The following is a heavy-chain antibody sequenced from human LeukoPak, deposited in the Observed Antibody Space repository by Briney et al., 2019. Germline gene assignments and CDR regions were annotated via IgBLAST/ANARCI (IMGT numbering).Heavy chain of an antibody. V-gene: IGHV4-39*01. Sequence: SETLSLTCTVSGGSISSSSYYWGWIRQPPGKGLEWIGSIYYSGSTYYNPSLKSRVTISVDTSKNQFSLKLSSVTAADTAVYYCARHIGGWLYYFDYWGQGTLVAVSS. D-gene: IGHD6-19*01. J-gene: IGHJ4*02. CDR2: IYYSGST. CDR1: GGSISSSSYY. CDR3: ARHIGGWLYYFDY.